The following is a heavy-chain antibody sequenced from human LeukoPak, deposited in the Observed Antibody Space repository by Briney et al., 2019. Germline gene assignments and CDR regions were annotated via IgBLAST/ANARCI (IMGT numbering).Heavy chain of an antibody. Sequence: PSETLSLTCTVSGDSMRNYYWAWIRQSAGKGREWIGRIYRSGTTNYSPSLHSRVTMSIDTSQNYFSLKLTSVTAADTAVYYCVRESTRYGSRNYNWFDRWGQGTLVTVSS. D-gene: IGHD3-10*01. CDR3: VRESTRYGSRNYNWFDR. CDR1: GDSMRNYY. J-gene: IGHJ5*02. V-gene: IGHV4-4*07. CDR2: IYRSGTT.